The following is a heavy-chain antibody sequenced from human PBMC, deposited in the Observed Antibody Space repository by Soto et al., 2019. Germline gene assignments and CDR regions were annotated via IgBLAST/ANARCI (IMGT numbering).Heavy chain of an antibody. Sequence: GGSLRLSCAASGFSFNNYALSWVRPAPRKGMEGVSIFSAGGRAYYAASMQGRFTIARDSSQDTVHLQISDLRPEDTAVYYCAKESLPEHYGDTLFDYWGQGTRVTVSS. CDR2: FSAGGRA. D-gene: IGHD4-17*01. J-gene: IGHJ4*02. V-gene: IGHV3-23*01. CDR1: GFSFNNYA. CDR3: AKESLPEHYGDTLFDY.